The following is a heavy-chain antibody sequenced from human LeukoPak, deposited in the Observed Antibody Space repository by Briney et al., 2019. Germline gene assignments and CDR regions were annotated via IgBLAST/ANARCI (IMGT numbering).Heavy chain of an antibody. Sequence: SVKVSCKASGGTFSSYAISWVRQAPGQGLEWMGGIIPIFGTANYAQKFQGRVTITADESMSTAYMELSSLRSEDTAVYYCARDFKGYSYGYDYWGQGTLVTVSS. CDR1: GGTFSSYA. V-gene: IGHV1-69*13. D-gene: IGHD5-18*01. CDR2: IIPIFGTA. J-gene: IGHJ4*02. CDR3: ARDFKGYSYGYDY.